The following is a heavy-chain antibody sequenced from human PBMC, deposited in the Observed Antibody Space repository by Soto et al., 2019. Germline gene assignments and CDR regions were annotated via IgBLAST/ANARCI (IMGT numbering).Heavy chain of an antibody. V-gene: IGHV3-23*01. J-gene: IGHJ4*02. CDR1: GFTFSSYA. CDR2: ISGSGGST. D-gene: IGHD3-10*01. CDR3: AKMGLLWFGELLPEVFDY. Sequence: GGSLRLSCAASGFTFSSYAMSWVRQAPGKGLEWVSAISGSGGSTYYADSVKGRFTISRDNSKNTLYLQMNSLRAEDTAVYYCAKMGLLWFGELLPEVFDYWGQGTLVTVSS.